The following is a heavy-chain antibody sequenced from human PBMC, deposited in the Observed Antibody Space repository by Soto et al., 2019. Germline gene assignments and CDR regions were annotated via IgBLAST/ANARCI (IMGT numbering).Heavy chain of an antibody. CDR3: AKGPYDYIWGSYRYLKGKVGGDVDY. D-gene: IGHD3-16*02. V-gene: IGHV3-23*01. CDR1: GFTFSSYA. CDR2: ISGSGGST. Sequence: EVQLLESGGGLVQPGGSLRLSCAASGFTFSSYAMSWVRQAPGKGLEWVSAISGSGGSTYYADSVKGRFTISRDNSKNTLYLQMNSLRAEDTAVYYCAKGPYDYIWGSYRYLKGKVGGDVDYWGQGTLVTVSS. J-gene: IGHJ4*02.